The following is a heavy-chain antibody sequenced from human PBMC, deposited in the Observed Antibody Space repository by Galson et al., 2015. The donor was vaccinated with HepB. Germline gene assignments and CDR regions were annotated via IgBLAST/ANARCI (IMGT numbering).Heavy chain of an antibody. CDR2: ISSSSSYI. Sequence: SLRLSCAASGFTFSSYSMNWVRQAPGKGLEWVSSISSSSSYIYYADSVKGRFTISRDNAKNSLYLQMNSLRAEDTAVYYCARESSTLPAEWIQLWQDFDYWGQGTLVTVSS. J-gene: IGHJ4*02. CDR1: GFTFSSYS. D-gene: IGHD5-18*01. CDR3: ARESSTLPAEWIQLWQDFDY. V-gene: IGHV3-21*01.